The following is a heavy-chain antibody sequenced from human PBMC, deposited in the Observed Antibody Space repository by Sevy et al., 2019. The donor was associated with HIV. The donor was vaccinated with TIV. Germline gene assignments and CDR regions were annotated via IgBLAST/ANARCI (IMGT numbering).Heavy chain of an antibody. J-gene: IGHJ4*02. D-gene: IGHD3-22*01. Sequence: GGSLRLSCAASGFTFSSYGMHWVRQAPGKGLEWVAVISYDGSNKYYADSVKGRFTISRDNCKNTLYLQMNSLRAEDTAVYYCAKAVGYDSSGSDYWGQGTLVTVSS. CDR1: GFTFSSYG. CDR3: AKAVGYDSSGSDY. V-gene: IGHV3-30*18. CDR2: ISYDGSNK.